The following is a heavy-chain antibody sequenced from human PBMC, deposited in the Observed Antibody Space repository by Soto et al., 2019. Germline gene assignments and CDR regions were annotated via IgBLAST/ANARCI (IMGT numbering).Heavy chain of an antibody. Sequence: QVQLQESGPGLVKPSQTLSLTCTVSGGSISSGGYYWSWIRQHPGKGLEWIGYIYYSGSTYYNPSPKRRVTLSVDTSKNQFSLKLSSVTAADTAVYYCARRGGRTTVDYWGQGTLVTVSS. CDR3: ARRGGRTTVDY. J-gene: IGHJ4*02. CDR1: GGSISSGGYY. V-gene: IGHV4-31*03. D-gene: IGHD4-17*01. CDR2: IYYSGST.